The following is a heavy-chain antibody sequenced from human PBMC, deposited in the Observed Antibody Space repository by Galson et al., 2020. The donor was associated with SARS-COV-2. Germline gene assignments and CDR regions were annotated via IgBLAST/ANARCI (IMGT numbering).Heavy chain of an antibody. V-gene: IGHV1-58*01. Sequence: SVKVSCKTSGFRFTASAVQWVRQARGQRLEWIGWIVVGSGKTNYAQKFQERVTITRDMSTTTAYMELSSLRSEDTAVYYCARDFTGTTSRYYYYGMDVWGQGTTVTVSS. CDR1: GFRFTASA. J-gene: IGHJ6*02. CDR2: IVVGSGKT. CDR3: ARDFTGTTSRYYYYGMDV. D-gene: IGHD1-1*01.